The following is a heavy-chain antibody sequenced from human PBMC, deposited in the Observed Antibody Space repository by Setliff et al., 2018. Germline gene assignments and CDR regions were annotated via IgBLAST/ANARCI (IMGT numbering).Heavy chain of an antibody. CDR1: GYSIITGYY. V-gene: IGHV4-38-2*02. CDR2: LHRVGTF. J-gene: IGHJ6*03. Sequence: SETLSLTCSVSGYSIITGYYWAWIRRLPGRGLEWIGSLHRVGTFFYNPSLKSRVTMSVDTSKNQFSLNLTSVTAADTAVYYCARASSGWYSAYYYYMDVWGKGTTVTVSS. CDR3: ARASSGWYSAYYYYMDV. D-gene: IGHD6-19*01.